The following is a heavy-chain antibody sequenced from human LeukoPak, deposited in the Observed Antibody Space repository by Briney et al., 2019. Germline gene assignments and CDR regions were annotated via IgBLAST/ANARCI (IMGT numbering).Heavy chain of an antibody. D-gene: IGHD5-24*01. CDR2: IDGSGGST. Sequence: PGGSLRLSCAASGFTFSSYAMHWVRQSPGRGLECVSTIDGSGGSTFHADSVRGRFTISRDNSTNALFLQMHSLRAEDSAIYYCGKEEGPYNNFDHWGQGTLVTVSS. CDR1: GFTFSSYA. J-gene: IGHJ5*02. V-gene: IGHV3-23*01. CDR3: GKEEGPYNNFDH.